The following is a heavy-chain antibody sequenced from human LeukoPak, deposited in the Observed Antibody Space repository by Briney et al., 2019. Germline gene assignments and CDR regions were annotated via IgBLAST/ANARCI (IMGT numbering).Heavy chain of an antibody. V-gene: IGHV4-34*01. CDR2: INHSGST. D-gene: IGHD6-13*01. CDR1: GGSFSGYY. J-gene: IGHJ6*03. Sequence: SETLSLTCAVYGGSFSGYYWSSLRQPPGKGLEWIGEINHSGSTNYNPSLKSRVTISVDTSKNQFSLKLSSVTAADTAVYYCARGRRIAAAGPYYYMDVWGKGTTVTVSS. CDR3: ARGRRIAAAGPYYYMDV.